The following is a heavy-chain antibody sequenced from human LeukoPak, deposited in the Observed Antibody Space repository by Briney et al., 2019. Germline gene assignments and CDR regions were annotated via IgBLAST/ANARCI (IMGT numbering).Heavy chain of an antibody. CDR1: GGSISSYF. Sequence: PSETLSLTCTVSGGSISSYFWSWIRQPPGKGLEWIGYIYSSGSTNYSPSLRSRVTISVDTSKNQFSLKLSSVTAADTAVYYCASYYFDSSGSPGNSFWGQGTMVTVSS. V-gene: IGHV4-59*01. CDR3: ASYYFDSSGSPGNSF. D-gene: IGHD3-22*01. CDR2: IYSSGST. J-gene: IGHJ3*01.